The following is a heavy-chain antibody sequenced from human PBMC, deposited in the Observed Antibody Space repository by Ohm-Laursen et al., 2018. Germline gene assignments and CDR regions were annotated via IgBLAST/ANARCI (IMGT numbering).Heavy chain of an antibody. D-gene: IGHD3-10*01. V-gene: IGHV3-7*01. J-gene: IGHJ5*02. CDR2: IKQDGSDK. CDR3: ARGWGGIDP. CDR1: GFTFSSHW. Sequence: GSLRLSCAASGFTFSSHWMSWVRQAPGKGLEWVANIKQDGSDKNYVDSVKGRFTISRDNAKNSVYLQMSSLRVEDTAIYYCARGWGGIDPWGQGTLVTVSS.